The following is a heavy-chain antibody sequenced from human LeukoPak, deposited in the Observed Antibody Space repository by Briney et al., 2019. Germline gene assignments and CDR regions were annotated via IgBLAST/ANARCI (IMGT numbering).Heavy chain of an antibody. CDR1: GFTFSSYW. V-gene: IGHV3-74*01. Sequence: GGSLRLSCAASGFTFSSYWMHWVRQAPGKGLVWVSRINTDGSSTSYADSVKGRFTISRDNAKNTLYLQMNSLRAEDTAVYYCARAMSSVSIVVVIDSDAFDIWGQGTVVTVSS. CDR3: ARAMSSVSIVVVIDSDAFDI. J-gene: IGHJ3*02. D-gene: IGHD2-21*01. CDR2: INTDGSST.